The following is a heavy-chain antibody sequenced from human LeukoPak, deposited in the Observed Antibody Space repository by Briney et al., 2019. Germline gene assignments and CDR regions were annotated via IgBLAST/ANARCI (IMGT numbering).Heavy chain of an antibody. V-gene: IGHV3-23*01. CDR1: GFIFDNYA. CDR3: ARKVGGVINFDY. J-gene: IGHJ4*02. CDR2: IRGSGSST. Sequence: GGSLRLSCAASGFIFDNYAMSWVRQAPGMGLEWVSVIRGSGSSTYYADSVKGRFTISRDNSNNTLYLQMNSLRADDTAVYYCARKVGGVINFDYWGQGTLVTVSS. D-gene: IGHD3-16*02.